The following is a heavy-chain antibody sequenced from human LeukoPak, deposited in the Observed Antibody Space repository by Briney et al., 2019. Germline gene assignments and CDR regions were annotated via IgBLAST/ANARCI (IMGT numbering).Heavy chain of an antibody. D-gene: IGHD5-12*01. CDR2: ISDSGGST. CDR3: ARVTDSGYDYVFDY. V-gene: IGHV3-23*01. CDR1: GFTFSSYA. J-gene: IGHJ4*02. Sequence: PGGSLRLSCAASGFTFSSYAMNWVRQAPGKGLEWVSAISDSGGSTYYADSVRGRFTISRDNSKNTLYLQMNSLRAEDTAVYYCARVTDSGYDYVFDYWGQGTLVTVSS.